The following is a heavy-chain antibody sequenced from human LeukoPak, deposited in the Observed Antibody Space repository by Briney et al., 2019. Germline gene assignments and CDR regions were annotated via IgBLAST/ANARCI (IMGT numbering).Heavy chain of an antibody. Sequence: GGSLRLSCAASGFTFSSYATHWVRQAPGKGLEWVAVISYDGSNKYYADSVKGRFTISRDNSKNTLYLQMNSLRAEDTAVYYCARDINIWFGELFYFDYWGQGTLVTVSS. CDR1: GFTFSSYA. J-gene: IGHJ4*02. CDR2: ISYDGSNK. CDR3: ARDINIWFGELFYFDY. V-gene: IGHV3-30-3*01. D-gene: IGHD3-10*01.